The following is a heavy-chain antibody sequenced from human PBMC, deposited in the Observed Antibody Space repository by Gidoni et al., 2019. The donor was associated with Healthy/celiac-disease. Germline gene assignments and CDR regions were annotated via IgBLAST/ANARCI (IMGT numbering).Heavy chain of an antibody. V-gene: IGHV4-59*01. Sequence: QVQLQESGPGLVKPSETLSLTCTVSGGSISSYYWSWIRQPPGKGLEWIGYIHYSGSTNYNPSLKSRVTISVDTSKNQFSLKLSSVTAADTAVYYCARGGRPTHFDYWGQGTLVTVSS. CDR3: ARGGRPTHFDY. CDR2: IHYSGST. J-gene: IGHJ4*02. CDR1: GGSISSYY. D-gene: IGHD1-26*01.